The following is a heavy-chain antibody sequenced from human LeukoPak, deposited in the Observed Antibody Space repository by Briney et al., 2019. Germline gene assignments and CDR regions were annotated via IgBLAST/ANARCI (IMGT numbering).Heavy chain of an antibody. Sequence: SETLSLTCTVSGGSISSYYWSWIRQPPGKGLEWIGHIYTSGSTNYNPSLKSRVTISVDTSKNQFSLKLSSVTAADTAVYYCARRVRGSYFDYWGQGTLVTVSS. CDR2: IYTSGST. J-gene: IGHJ4*02. V-gene: IGHV4-4*09. D-gene: IGHD1-26*01. CDR1: GGSISSYY. CDR3: ARRVRGSYFDY.